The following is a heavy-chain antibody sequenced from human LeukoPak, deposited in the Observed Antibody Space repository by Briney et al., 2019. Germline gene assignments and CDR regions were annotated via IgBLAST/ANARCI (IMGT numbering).Heavy chain of an antibody. CDR2: IIPIFGTT. V-gene: IGHV1-69*13. CDR3: ASVGSGSYPFDY. Sequence: SVKVSCKASGGTFSSYAIGWVRQAPGQGLEWMGGIIPIFGTTNYAQKFQGRVTITADESTRTAYMELSSLRSEDTAVYYCASVGSGSYPFDYWGQGTLVTVSS. D-gene: IGHD3-10*01. J-gene: IGHJ4*02. CDR1: GGTFSSYA.